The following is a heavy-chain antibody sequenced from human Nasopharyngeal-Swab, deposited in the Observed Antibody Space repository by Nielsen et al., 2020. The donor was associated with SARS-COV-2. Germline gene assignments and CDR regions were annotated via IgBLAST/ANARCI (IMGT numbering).Heavy chain of an antibody. CDR1: RYSFINYW. Sequence: GESLKISCKVSRYSFINYWIGWVRQMPGKGLEWMGIIYPGDSNTRYSPSFQGQVTISADKSISTAYLQWSSLKASDSAMYYCARSMPSRYYYGMDVWGQGTTVTVSS. CDR3: ARSMPSRYYYGMDV. CDR2: IYPGDSNT. V-gene: IGHV5-51*01. D-gene: IGHD2-2*01. J-gene: IGHJ6*02.